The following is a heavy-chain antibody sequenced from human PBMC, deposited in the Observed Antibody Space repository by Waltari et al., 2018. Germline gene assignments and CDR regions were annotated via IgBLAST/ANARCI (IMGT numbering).Heavy chain of an antibody. J-gene: IGHJ6*02. CDR1: GYSFSNYW. V-gene: IGHV5-51*01. Sequence: EVQLVQSGAEVKKPGDSLKISCKGSGYSFSNYWIHWVRPMPGKGLEWMGFIYPGDSDTRYSPSFQGQVTISADKSISTAYLQWSSLKASDTALFYCARQISGIASGMDVWGQGTTVTVSS. D-gene: IGHD6-13*01. CDR2: IYPGDSDT. CDR3: ARQISGIASGMDV.